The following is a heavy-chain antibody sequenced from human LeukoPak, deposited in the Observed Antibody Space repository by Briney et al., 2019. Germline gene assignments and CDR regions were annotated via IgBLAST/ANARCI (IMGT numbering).Heavy chain of an antibody. D-gene: IGHD3-22*01. J-gene: IGHJ3*02. V-gene: IGHV3-9*01. Sequence: PGGSLRLSCAASGFTFDDYAMHWVRQAPGKGLEWVSGISWNSGSIGYADSVKGRFTISRDNAKNSLYLQMNSLRAEGTALYYCAKDSSGYYLGAFDIWGQGTMVTVSS. CDR3: AKDSSGYYLGAFDI. CDR2: ISWNSGSI. CDR1: GFTFDDYA.